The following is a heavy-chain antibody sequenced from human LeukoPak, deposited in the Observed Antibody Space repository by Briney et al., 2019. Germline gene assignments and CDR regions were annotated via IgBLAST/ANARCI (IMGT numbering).Heavy chain of an antibody. CDR1: GGSISSGGYY. D-gene: IGHD6-13*01. CDR2: IYHSGST. Sequence: PPETLSLTCTVSGGSISSGGYYWSWIRQPPGKGLEWIGYIYHSGSTYYNPSLKSRITISVDRSKNQFSLKLSSVTAADTAVYYCARESSSWDGLHYFDYWGQGTLVTVSS. V-gene: IGHV4-30-2*01. CDR3: ARESSSWDGLHYFDY. J-gene: IGHJ4*02.